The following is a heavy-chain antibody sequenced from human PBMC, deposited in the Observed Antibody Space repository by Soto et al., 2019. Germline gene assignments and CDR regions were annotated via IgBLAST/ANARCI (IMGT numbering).Heavy chain of an antibody. D-gene: IGHD2-2*02. CDR3: GRDQGYQLIYF. CDR2: ISGGNGKT. V-gene: IGHV1-3*01. J-gene: IGHJ4*02. CDR1: GYTFPNYA. Sequence: SGAEVKTPGASVKVSCKASGYTFPNYAIHWVRQAPGQSPEWIGWISGGNGKTKYSQNFQGRVTITRDTSASTAYMEMSSLRSEDTAVYYCGRDQGYQLIYFWGQGTLVTVSS.